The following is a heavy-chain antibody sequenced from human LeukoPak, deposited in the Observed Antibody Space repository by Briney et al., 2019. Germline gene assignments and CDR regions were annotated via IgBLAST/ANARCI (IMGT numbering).Heavy chain of an antibody. CDR1: GYTFTSYG. CDR2: IIPIFGTA. V-gene: IGHV1-69*13. Sequence: GASVKVSCKASGYTFTSYGISWVRQAPGQGLEWMGGIIPIFGTANYAQKFQGRVTITADESTSTAYMELSSLRSEDTAVYYCARGYYYDSSGYSPFDYWGQGTLVTVSS. CDR3: ARGYYYDSSGYSPFDY. J-gene: IGHJ4*02. D-gene: IGHD3-22*01.